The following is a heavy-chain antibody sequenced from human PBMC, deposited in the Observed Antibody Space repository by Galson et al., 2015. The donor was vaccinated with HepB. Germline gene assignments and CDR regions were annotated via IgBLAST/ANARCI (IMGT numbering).Heavy chain of an antibody. CDR2: ISYDGSNK. V-gene: IGHV3-30*18. Sequence: SLRLSCAASGFTFSSYGMHWVRQAPGKGLEWVAVISYDGSNKYYADSVKGRFTISRDNSKNTLYLQMNSLRAEDTAVYYCAKGGGPPYYGSGSYYNPAPVVHYYYYGMDVWGQGTTVTVSS. CDR3: AKGGGPPYYGSGSYYNPAPVVHYYYYGMDV. J-gene: IGHJ6*02. CDR1: GFTFSSYG. D-gene: IGHD3-10*01.